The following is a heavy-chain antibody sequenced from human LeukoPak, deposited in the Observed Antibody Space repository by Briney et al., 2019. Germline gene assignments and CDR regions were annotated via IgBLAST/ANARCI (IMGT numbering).Heavy chain of an antibody. Sequence: PGVSLRLSCAASGFTVSNNYMSWVRQAPGKGLEWVSVIYTGGSTYYAESVRDRFTISRDKSKNALYLQMNTLRAEDTAVYYCARDRPDWGLASDYWGQGTLVTVSS. CDR1: GFTVSNNY. D-gene: IGHD7-27*01. V-gene: IGHV3-66*01. CDR2: IYTGGST. J-gene: IGHJ4*02. CDR3: ARDRPDWGLASDY.